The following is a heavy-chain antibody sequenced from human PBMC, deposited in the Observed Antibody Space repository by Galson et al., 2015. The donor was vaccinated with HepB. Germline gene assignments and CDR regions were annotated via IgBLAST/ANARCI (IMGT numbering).Heavy chain of an antibody. Sequence: SLRLSCAASGFTFSSYSMNWVRQAPGKGLEWVAVIWYDGSKTYYADSVKGRFTISRDDSKNTLYLQMNSLRAEDTAIFYCARGRGDKKDWYFDLWGRGTMVTVSS. CDR3: ARGRGDKKDWYFDL. CDR2: IWYDGSKT. V-gene: IGHV3-33*08. J-gene: IGHJ2*01. CDR1: GFTFSSYS.